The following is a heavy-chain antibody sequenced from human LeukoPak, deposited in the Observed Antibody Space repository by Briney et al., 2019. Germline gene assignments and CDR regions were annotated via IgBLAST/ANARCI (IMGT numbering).Heavy chain of an antibody. V-gene: IGHV4-59*08. J-gene: IGHJ4*02. Sequence: SETLSLTCTVSGGSISSYYWSWIRQPPGKGLEWIGYIYYSGSTNYNPSLKSRVTISVDTSKNQFSLKLSSVTAADTAVYYYARAREFSSSSGRAYYFDYWGQGTLVTVSS. D-gene: IGHD6-6*01. CDR1: GGSISSYY. CDR3: ARAREFSSSSGRAYYFDY. CDR2: IYYSGST.